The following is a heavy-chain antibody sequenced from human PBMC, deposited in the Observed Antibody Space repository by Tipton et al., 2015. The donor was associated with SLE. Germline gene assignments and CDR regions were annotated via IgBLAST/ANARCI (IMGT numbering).Heavy chain of an antibody. V-gene: IGHV4-34*01. CDR3: ARSSGDGGNSVYFDY. Sequence: TLSLTCEVYGGSFSAYYWSWIRQSPGKGLEWIGEINYSGSTYYNPSLKSRVTISIDTSKNQFSLKLSSVTAADTAVYYCARSSGDGGNSVYFDYWGQGTLVTVSS. CDR2: INYSGST. J-gene: IGHJ4*02. D-gene: IGHD4-23*01. CDR1: GGSFSAYY.